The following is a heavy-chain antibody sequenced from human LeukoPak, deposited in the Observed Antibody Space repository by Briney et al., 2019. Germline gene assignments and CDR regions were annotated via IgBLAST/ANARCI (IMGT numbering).Heavy chain of an antibody. Sequence: SETLSLTCTVSGGSIASSSNYWVWIRQPPGKGLEWIGNIFYTGNTYYNPSLKSRVTISVDTSNNQFSLNLASVTAADTAVYYCAREDWNYIDAFDIWGQGTMVTVSS. J-gene: IGHJ3*02. CDR3: AREDWNYIDAFDI. V-gene: IGHV4-39*07. D-gene: IGHD1-7*01. CDR1: GGSIASSSNY. CDR2: IFYTGNT.